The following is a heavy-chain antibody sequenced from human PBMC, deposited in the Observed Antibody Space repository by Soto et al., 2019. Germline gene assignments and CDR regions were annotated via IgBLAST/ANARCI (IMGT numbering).Heavy chain of an antibody. Sequence: GGSLRLSCAAPVFTFSSYAMSWVRQAPGKGLEWVSAISGSGGSTYYADSVKGRFTISRDNSKNTLYLQMNSLRAEDTAVYYCAKATSRIAVAHYWGQGTLVTVSS. CDR3: AKATSRIAVAHY. CDR2: ISGSGGST. CDR1: VFTFSSYA. J-gene: IGHJ4*02. D-gene: IGHD6-19*01. V-gene: IGHV3-23*01.